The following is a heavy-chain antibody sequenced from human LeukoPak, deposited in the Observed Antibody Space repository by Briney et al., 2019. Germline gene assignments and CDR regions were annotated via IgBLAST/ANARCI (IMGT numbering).Heavy chain of an antibody. Sequence: EASVKVSCKASGYTFTGYYMHWVRQAPGQGREWMGWTNPNSGGTNYAQKFQGRVTMTRDTSISTAYMELSRLRSDDTAVYYCARDEESRRDAFDIWGQGTMVTVSS. CDR1: GYTFTGYY. CDR2: TNPNSGGT. CDR3: ARDEESRRDAFDI. V-gene: IGHV1-2*02. J-gene: IGHJ3*02.